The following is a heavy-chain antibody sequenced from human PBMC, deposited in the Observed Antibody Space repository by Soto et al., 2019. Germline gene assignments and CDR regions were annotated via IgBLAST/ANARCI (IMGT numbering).Heavy chain of an antibody. Sequence: GGSLRLSCVASGFTFNKYALAWVRQAPGKGLEWVSAISGSGASTYDADSVKGRFTISRDNSNNTLYLQMNSLRAEDTAVYYCAKTAGVITVITSFEHWGQGTPVTVSS. V-gene: IGHV3-23*01. D-gene: IGHD3-16*01. CDR3: AKTAGVITVITSFEH. CDR1: GFTFNKYA. CDR2: ISGSGAST. J-gene: IGHJ4*02.